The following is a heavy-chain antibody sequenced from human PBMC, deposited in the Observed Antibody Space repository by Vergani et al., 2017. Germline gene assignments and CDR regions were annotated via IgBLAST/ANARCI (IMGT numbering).Heavy chain of an antibody. CDR1: GFTFSSYG. D-gene: IGHD3-10*01. CDR3: ARDLEDQDWGGGFDY. J-gene: IGHJ4*02. V-gene: IGHV3-33*01. CDR2: IWYDGSNK. Sequence: QVQLVESGGGVVQPGRSLRLSCAASGFTFSSYGMHWVRQAPGKGLEWVAVIWYDGSNKYYADSVKGRFTISRDNAKNSLYLQMNSLRAEDTAVYYCARDLEDQDWGGGFDYWGQGTLVTVSS.